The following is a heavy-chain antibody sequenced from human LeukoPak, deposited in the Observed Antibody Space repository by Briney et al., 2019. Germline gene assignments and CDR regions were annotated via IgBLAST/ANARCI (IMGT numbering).Heavy chain of an antibody. Sequence: GVSVKVSCKASGYTFTGYYMHWVRQAPGQGLEWMGWINPNSGGTNYAQKFQGRVTMTRDTSISTAYMELSRLRSDDTAVYHCAREAHYYGSGSYYPFDYWGQGTLVTVSS. CDR1: GYTFTGYY. D-gene: IGHD3-10*01. CDR3: AREAHYYGSGSYYPFDY. V-gene: IGHV1-2*02. J-gene: IGHJ4*02. CDR2: INPNSGGT.